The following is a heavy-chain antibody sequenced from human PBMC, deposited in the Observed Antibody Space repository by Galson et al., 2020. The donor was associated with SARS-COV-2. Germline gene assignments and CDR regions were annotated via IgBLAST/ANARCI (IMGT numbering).Heavy chain of an antibody. CDR2: ISYDGSNK. J-gene: IGHJ6*03. V-gene: IGHV3-30*03. CDR1: GFTFSSYG. D-gene: IGHD3-10*01. CDR3: AAGSYYYYYYMDV. Sequence: GESLKISCAASGFTFSSYGMHWVRQAPGKGLEWVAVISYDGSNKYYADSVKGRFTISRDNSKNTLYLQMNSLRAEDTAVYYCAAGSYYYYYYMDVWGKGTTVTVSS.